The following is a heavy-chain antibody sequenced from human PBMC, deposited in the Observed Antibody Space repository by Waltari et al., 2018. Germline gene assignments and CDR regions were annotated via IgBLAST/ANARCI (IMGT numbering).Heavy chain of an antibody. D-gene: IGHD1-26*01. CDR3: AKRIVGGPFDV. V-gene: IGHV1-69*12. CDR1: GGYFGPYA. Sequence: VQLVQSGAEVRKPGSSVKVSCEASGGYFGPYAITWVRQAPGQGLERVAGIIPIYGRPNYGHKFQGRVNVAADELTRTAYMELSSLRSDDTAIYYCAKRIVGGPFDVWAQGTMVIVSS. J-gene: IGHJ3*01. CDR2: IIPIYGRP.